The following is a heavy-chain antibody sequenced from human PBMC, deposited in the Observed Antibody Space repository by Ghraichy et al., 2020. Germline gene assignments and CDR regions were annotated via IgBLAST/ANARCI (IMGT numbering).Heavy chain of an antibody. CDR2: INPNSGGT. V-gene: IGHV1-2*04. J-gene: IGHJ6*02. CDR3: ARDQGLRPYCSSTSCYLSDLPYGMDV. D-gene: IGHD2-2*01. Sequence: ASVKVSCKASGYTFTGYYMHWVRQAPGQGLEWMGWINPNSGGTNYAQKFQGWVTMTRDTSISTAYMELSRLRSDDTAVYYCARDQGLRPYCSSTSCYLSDLPYGMDVWGQGTTVTVSS. CDR1: GYTFTGYY.